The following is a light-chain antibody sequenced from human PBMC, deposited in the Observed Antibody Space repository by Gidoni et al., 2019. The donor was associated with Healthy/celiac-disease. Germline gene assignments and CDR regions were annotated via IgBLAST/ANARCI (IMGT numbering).Light chain of an antibody. CDR3: SSYTSSSTL. Sequence: QSALTQPASVSGSPGQSITISCTGTSSDVGGYNYVSWYQQHPGKAPKLMIYEVSNRPSGVSNRLSGSKSGNTASLTISGLQAEDEADYYCSSYTSSSTLIGGGTKLTVL. J-gene: IGLJ2*01. CDR2: EVS. CDR1: SSDVGGYNY. V-gene: IGLV2-14*01.